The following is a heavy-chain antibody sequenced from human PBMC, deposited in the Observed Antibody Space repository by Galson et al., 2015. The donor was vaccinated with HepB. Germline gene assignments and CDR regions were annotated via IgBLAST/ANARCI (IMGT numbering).Heavy chain of an antibody. D-gene: IGHD3-10*01. V-gene: IGHV1-46*03. CDR3: ATGLPPWISMVRGVKNGMDV. Sequence: SVKVSCKASGYTFTNYYMHWVRQAPGQGLEWMGIINPGGGSTSYAQKFQDRVTMTRDTSTSTVYMELSSLRSEDTAVYYCATGLPPWISMVRGVKNGMDVWGQGATVTVSS. CDR2: INPGGGST. J-gene: IGHJ6*02. CDR1: GYTFTNYY.